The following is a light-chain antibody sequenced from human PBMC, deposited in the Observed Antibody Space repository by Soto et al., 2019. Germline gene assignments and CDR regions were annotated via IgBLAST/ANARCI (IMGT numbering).Light chain of an antibody. Sequence: QTVVTQPPSASGTPGQRVTISCSGSSSNIGSNSVYWYHQLPGTAPKLLTYGNDERPSGVPDRFSGSKSGTSASLAISGLQSEDEADYYCAAWDDSLNGVLFGGGTKLTVL. J-gene: IGLJ2*01. CDR2: GND. CDR1: SSNIGSNS. V-gene: IGLV1-44*01. CDR3: AAWDDSLNGVL.